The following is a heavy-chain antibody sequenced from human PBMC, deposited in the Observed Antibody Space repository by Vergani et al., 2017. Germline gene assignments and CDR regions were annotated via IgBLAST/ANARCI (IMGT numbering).Heavy chain of an antibody. CDR2: INTNTGNP. CDR3: ARDRDGYCSGGSCYSGTWFDP. V-gene: IGHV7-4-1*02. J-gene: IGHJ5*02. D-gene: IGHD2-15*01. CDR1: GYTFTSYA. Sequence: QVQLVQSGSELKKPGASVKVSCKASGYTFTSYAMNWVRQAPGQGLEWMGWINTNTGNPTYAQGFTGRFVFSLDTSVSTAYLQISSLKAEDTAVYYCARDRDGYCSGGSCYSGTWFDPWGQGTLVTVSS.